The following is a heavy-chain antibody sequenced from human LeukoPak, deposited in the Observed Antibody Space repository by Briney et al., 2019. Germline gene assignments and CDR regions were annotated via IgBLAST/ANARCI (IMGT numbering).Heavy chain of an antibody. Sequence: TSETLSLTCTVSGGSISSYYWSWIRQPAGKGLEWIGRIYTSGSTNYNPSLKSRVTMSVDTSKNQFSLKLSSVTAADTAVYYCAREGYSSSWYEGGWFDPWGQGTLVTVSS. D-gene: IGHD6-13*01. J-gene: IGHJ5*02. CDR3: AREGYSSSWYEGGWFDP. V-gene: IGHV4-4*07. CDR1: GGSISSYY. CDR2: IYTSGST.